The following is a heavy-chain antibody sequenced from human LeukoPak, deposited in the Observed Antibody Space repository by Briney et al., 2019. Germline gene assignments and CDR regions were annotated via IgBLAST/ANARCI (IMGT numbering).Heavy chain of an antibody. V-gene: IGHV1-2*02. CDR1: GYTFTSYD. J-gene: IGHJ3*02. CDR3: AREGEWELLEEDAFDI. CDR2: INPNSGGT. Sequence: ASVKVSCKASGYTFTSYDINWVRQAPGQGLEWMGWINPNSGGTNYAQKFQGRVTMTRDTSISTAYMELGRLRSDDTAVYYCAREGEWELLEEDAFDIWGQGTMVTVSS. D-gene: IGHD1-26*01.